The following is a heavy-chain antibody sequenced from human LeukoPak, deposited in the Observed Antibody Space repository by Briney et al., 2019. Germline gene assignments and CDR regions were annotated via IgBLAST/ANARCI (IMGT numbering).Heavy chain of an antibody. CDR1: GFTVSSNY. V-gene: IGHV3-53*01. D-gene: IGHD3-22*01. CDR3: AREETYYDSSGYYPPDY. CDR2: IYSGGST. Sequence: PGGSLRLSCAASGFTVSSNYMSWVRQAPGKGLEWVSVIYSGGSTYYADSVKGRFTISRDNSKNTLYLQMNSLRAEDTAVYYCAREETYYDSSGYYPPDYWGQGTLVTVSS. J-gene: IGHJ4*02.